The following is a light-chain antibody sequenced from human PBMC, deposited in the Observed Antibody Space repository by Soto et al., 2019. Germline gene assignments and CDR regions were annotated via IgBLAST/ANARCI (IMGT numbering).Light chain of an antibody. CDR2: EVS. V-gene: IGLV2-14*01. Sequence: QSALSQPASVSGSPGQSITISCTGTSSDVGGYNYVSWSQQHPGKAPKLMIYEVSNRPSGVSNRFSGSKSGYTASLTISGLQAEDEADYYCSSYTSSSTFVFGTGTKLTVL. J-gene: IGLJ1*01. CDR3: SSYTSSSTFV. CDR1: SSDVGGYNY.